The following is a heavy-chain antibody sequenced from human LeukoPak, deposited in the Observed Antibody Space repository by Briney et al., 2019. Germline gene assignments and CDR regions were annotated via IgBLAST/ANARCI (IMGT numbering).Heavy chain of an antibody. J-gene: IGHJ4*02. Sequence: PGGSLRLSCAASGFTVRSYYMAWVRQAPGKGLEWVSVIYSGGSTYYADSVKGRFTISRDNSKNTLYLQMNSLRAEDTAVYYCARDLLITDWGQGTLVTVSS. CDR2: IYSGGST. D-gene: IGHD3-22*01. CDR1: GFTVRSYY. V-gene: IGHV3-66*01. CDR3: ARDLLITD.